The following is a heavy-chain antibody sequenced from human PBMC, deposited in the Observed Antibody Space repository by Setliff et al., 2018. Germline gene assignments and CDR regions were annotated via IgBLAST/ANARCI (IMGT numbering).Heavy chain of an antibody. Sequence: PGGSLRLSCVVSGFTFKTYTMHWVRQAPGKGLEWVAVIWYDGSKTYYAASVKGRFTISRDTSKNTLYVQMNDLRAEDTAVYYCARSPQYDTWYFDLWGRGTLVTVSS. V-gene: IGHV3-33*08. D-gene: IGHD3-22*01. J-gene: IGHJ2*01. CDR1: GFTFKTYT. CDR3: ARSPQYDTWYFDL. CDR2: IWYDGSKT.